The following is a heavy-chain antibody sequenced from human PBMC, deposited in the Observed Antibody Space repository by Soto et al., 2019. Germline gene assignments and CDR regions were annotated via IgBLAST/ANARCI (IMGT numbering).Heavy chain of an antibody. CDR2: ISYDGSNK. CDR1: GFTFSSYG. J-gene: IGHJ4*02. Sequence: GGSLRLSCAASGFTFSSYGMHWVRQAPGKGLEWVAVISYDGSNKYYADSVEGRSTISRDNSKNTPYLQMNSLRAEDTAVYYCAKDRGGGGEIDYWGQGTLVTVSS. CDR3: AKDRGGGGEIDY. V-gene: IGHV3-30*18. D-gene: IGHD2-21*01.